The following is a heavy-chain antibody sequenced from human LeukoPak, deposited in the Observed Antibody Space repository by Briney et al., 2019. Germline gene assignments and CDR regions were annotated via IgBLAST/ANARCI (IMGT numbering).Heavy chain of an antibody. J-gene: IGHJ4*02. Sequence: GGSLRLSCAASGFTVSSNYMSWVRQAPGKGLEWVSVIYSGGSTYHADSVKGRFTISRDNSKNTLYLQMNSLRAEDTAVYYCARDLYYYDSSGYYGGDYWGQGTLVTVSS. CDR3: ARDLYYYDSSGYYGGDY. CDR1: GFTVSSNY. V-gene: IGHV3-66*01. CDR2: IYSGGST. D-gene: IGHD3-22*01.